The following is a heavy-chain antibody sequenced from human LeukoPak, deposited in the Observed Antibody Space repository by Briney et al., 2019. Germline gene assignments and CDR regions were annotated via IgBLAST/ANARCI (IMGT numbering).Heavy chain of an antibody. CDR1: VYTFTGYY. CDR3: ARDRGYCSSTSCTDYYYMDV. D-gene: IGHD2-2*01. J-gene: IGHJ6*03. V-gene: IGHV1-2*02. Sequence: ASVKVSCKASVYTFTGYYMHWVRQAPGQGLEWIGWINPNRGGTNYAQKFQGRVTMTRDTAISTAYMELSRLRSDDTAVYYCARDRGYCSSTSCTDYYYMDVWGKGTTVTVSS. CDR2: INPNRGGT.